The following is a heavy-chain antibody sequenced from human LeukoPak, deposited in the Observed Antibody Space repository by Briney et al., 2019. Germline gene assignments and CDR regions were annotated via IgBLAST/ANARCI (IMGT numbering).Heavy chain of an antibody. D-gene: IGHD2-2*01. J-gene: IGHJ4*02. CDR3: AKDGGTCSSTSCDLEYFDY. V-gene: IGHV3-23*01. CDR2: ISGSGGST. CDR1: GFIFSNYA. Sequence: GGSLRLSCAASGFIFSNYAMSWVRQAPGKGLEWVSDISGSGGSTYYADSVKGRFTISRDNSKNTLYLQMNSLRAEDTAVYYCAKDGGTCSSTSCDLEYFDYWGQGTLVTVSS.